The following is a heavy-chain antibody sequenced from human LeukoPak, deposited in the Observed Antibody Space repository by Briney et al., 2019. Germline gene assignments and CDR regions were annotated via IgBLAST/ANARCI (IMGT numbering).Heavy chain of an antibody. CDR1: GFTFSSYG. Sequence: GGSLRLSCAASGFTFSSYGMHWVRQAPGKGLEWVAVISYDGSNKYYADSVKGRFTISRDNSKNTLYLQMNSLRAEDTAVYYCAKDLSPERCGELFDYWGQGTLVTVSS. J-gene: IGHJ4*02. D-gene: IGHD3-10*01. CDR3: AKDLSPERCGELFDY. CDR2: ISYDGSNK. V-gene: IGHV3-30*18.